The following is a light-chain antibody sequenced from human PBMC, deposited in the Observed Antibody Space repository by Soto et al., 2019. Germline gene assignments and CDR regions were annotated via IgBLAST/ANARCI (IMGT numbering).Light chain of an antibody. CDR1: QSISSN. V-gene: IGKV1-39*01. CDR2: AAS. CDR3: QQSHSITWT. J-gene: IGKJ1*01. Sequence: DIHMTQSPSSLSASVGYRVTITCRASQSISSNLNWYQQKPGKAPKLLIYAASNLQSGVPSTLSGSGSGTDFTITISSLKTEDFETYYCQQSHSITWTFGHGTKVDIK.